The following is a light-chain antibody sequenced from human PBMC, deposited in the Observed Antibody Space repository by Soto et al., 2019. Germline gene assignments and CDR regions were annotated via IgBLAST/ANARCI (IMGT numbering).Light chain of an antibody. V-gene: IGLV2-11*01. CDR2: DVS. CDR1: SSDVGGYNY. Sequence: QSVLTQPRSVSGSPGQSVPISCTGTSSDVGGYNYVSWYQQHPGKAPKLMIYDVSKRPSGVPDRFSGSKSGNTASLTISGLQAEDEADYYCCSYAGSYTVGVFGGGTKLTVL. J-gene: IGLJ2*01. CDR3: CSYAGSYTVGV.